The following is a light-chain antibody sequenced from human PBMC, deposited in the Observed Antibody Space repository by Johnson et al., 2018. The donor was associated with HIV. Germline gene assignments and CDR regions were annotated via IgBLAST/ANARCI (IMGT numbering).Light chain of an antibody. CDR2: DNN. V-gene: IGLV1-51*01. CDR3: GTWESSLRAYV. J-gene: IGLJ1*01. CDR1: SSNIGNNY. Sequence: QSVLTQPPSVSAAPGQKVTISCSGSSSNIGNNYVSWYQQLPGTAPKLLIYDNNKRPSGIPDRFSGSKSGTSATLGITGLQTGDDADYYCGTWESSLRAYVFGPGTKVTVL.